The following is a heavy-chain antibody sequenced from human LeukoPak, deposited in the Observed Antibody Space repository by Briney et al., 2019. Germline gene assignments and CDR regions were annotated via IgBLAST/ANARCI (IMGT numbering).Heavy chain of an antibody. Sequence: GESLKISCKGSGYSFTSYWIGWVRQMPGKGLEWMGIIYPGDSDTRYSPSFQGQVTISADKSISTAYLQWSSLRAEDTAMYYCAKDPTHYRVWDSYDSTALSHWGQGTLVTVSS. CDR1: GYSFTSYW. J-gene: IGHJ4*02. CDR3: AKDPTHYRVWDSYDSTALSH. V-gene: IGHV5-51*01. D-gene: IGHD3-22*01. CDR2: IYPGDSDT.